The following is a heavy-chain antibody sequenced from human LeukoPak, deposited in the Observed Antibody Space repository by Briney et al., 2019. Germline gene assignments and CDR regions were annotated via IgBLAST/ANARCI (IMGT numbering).Heavy chain of an antibody. D-gene: IGHD3-10*01. CDR1: GFALSSYE. Sequence: GGSLRLSCAASGFALSSYEMHWVRQAPGKRLEWVAYISSSGSTRDYADSAKGRFTISRDNAKSSLYLQMNSLRPENTAFYYCARAVGFFYGSGSLIFSFYGLDVWGQGTTVTVSS. J-gene: IGHJ6*02. V-gene: IGHV3-48*03. CDR3: ARAVGFFYGSGSLIFSFYGLDV. CDR2: ISSSGSTR.